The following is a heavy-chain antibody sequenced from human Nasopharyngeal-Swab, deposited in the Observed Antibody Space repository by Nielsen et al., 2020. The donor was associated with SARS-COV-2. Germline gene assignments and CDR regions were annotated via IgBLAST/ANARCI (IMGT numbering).Heavy chain of an antibody. Sequence: SETLSLTCSVSGDSISRGDYYWSWIRQSPVKGLEWIGYIYHTGSTSYNPSLRSRVIISSDASKNQFSLRLSSVTAADTAMYYCARRRGPAYYYSMDVWGKGTPATVSS. CDR3: ARRRGPAYYYSMDV. V-gene: IGHV4-30-4*01. D-gene: IGHD3-16*01. J-gene: IGHJ6*03. CDR1: GDSISRGDYY. CDR2: IYHTGST.